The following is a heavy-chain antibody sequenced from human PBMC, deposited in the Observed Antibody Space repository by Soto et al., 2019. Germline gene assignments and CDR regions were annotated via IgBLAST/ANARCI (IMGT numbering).Heavy chain of an antibody. Sequence: TCGTGSLHKMPVKVLEWMGIIYPGDSDTRYSPSFQGQVTISADKSISTAYLQWSSLKASDTAMYYCAREPNYYDSSGYKGDAFDIRGQGTMVPVSS. CDR3: AREPNYYDSSGYKGDAFDI. V-gene: IGHV5-51*07. CDR1: TCG. J-gene: IGHJ3*02. CDR2: IYPGDSDT. D-gene: IGHD3-22*01.